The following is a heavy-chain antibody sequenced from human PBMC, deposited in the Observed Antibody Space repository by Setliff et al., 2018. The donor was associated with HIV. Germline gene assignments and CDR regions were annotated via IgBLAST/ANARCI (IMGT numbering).Heavy chain of an antibody. CDR3: AREVGQQWISDAFDI. J-gene: IGHJ3*02. D-gene: IGHD6-19*01. CDR1: GFTVSSNS. Sequence: RLSCAASGFTVSSNSMSWVRQAPGKGLEWVSVIYSVGITYYTDSVKGRFTISRDNSKNTLYLQMNSLRAEDTAVYYCAREVGQQWISDAFDIWGQGTMVTVSS. V-gene: IGHV3-53*01. CDR2: IYSVGIT.